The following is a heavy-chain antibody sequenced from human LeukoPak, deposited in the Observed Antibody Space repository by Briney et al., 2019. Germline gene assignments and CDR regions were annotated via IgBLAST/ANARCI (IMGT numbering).Heavy chain of an antibody. CDR1: GGSISSYY. CDR2: IYYSGST. D-gene: IGHD3-22*01. J-gene: IGHJ4*02. V-gene: IGHV4-59*06. Sequence: SETLSLTCTVSGGSISSYYWSWIRQPPGKGLEWIGYIYYSGSTYYNPSLKSRVTISVDTSKNQFSLKLSSVTAADTAVYYCASFEYYYDSSGSYFDYWGQGTLVTVSS. CDR3: ASFEYYYDSSGSYFDY.